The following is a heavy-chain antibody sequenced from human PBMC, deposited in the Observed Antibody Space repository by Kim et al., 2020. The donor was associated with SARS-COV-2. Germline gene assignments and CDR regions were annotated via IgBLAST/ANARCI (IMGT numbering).Heavy chain of an antibody. CDR3: ARGTRMGLRYFDWSHFVGLGWFDP. J-gene: IGHJ5*02. D-gene: IGHD3-9*01. Sequence: SETLSLTCTVSGGSISSSSYYWGWIRQPPGKGLEWIGSIYYSGNTYYSPSLKSRVTISVDTSKNQFSLKLSSVTAADTAVYYCARGTRMGLRYFDWSHFVGLGWFDPWGQGPLVNVSS. V-gene: IGHV4-39*07. CDR1: GGSISSSSYY. CDR2: IYYSGNT.